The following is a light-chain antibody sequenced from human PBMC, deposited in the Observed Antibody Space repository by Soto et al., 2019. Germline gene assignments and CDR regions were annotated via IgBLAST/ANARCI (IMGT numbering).Light chain of an antibody. V-gene: IGKV3-20*01. CDR3: QQHDNSPLT. J-gene: IGKJ4*01. CDR1: RSVSSSY. CDR2: GAS. Sequence: DIVLTQSPGTLSLSPGERAALSCRASRSVSSSYLAWYQQKPGQAPRLLIYGASNRATGIPDRFSGSGSGTDFTLTISRLEPEDFAVYYCQQHDNSPLTFGGGTKVDIK.